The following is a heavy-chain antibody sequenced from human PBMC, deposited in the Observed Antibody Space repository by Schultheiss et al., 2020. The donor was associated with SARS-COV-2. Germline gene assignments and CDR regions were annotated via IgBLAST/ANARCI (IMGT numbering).Heavy chain of an antibody. J-gene: IGHJ4*02. CDR2: TSYEGSNN. V-gene: IGHV3-30*18. D-gene: IGHD6-19*01. CDR3: AKGHTGGVAGTFDY. Sequence: GESLKISCAASGFTFSSYGMHWVRQAPGKGLEWVAVTSYEGSNNYYADSVKGRFTISRDNSKNTVYLQMNSLRAEDTALYYCAKGHTGGVAGTFDYWGQGTLVTVSS. CDR1: GFTFSSYG.